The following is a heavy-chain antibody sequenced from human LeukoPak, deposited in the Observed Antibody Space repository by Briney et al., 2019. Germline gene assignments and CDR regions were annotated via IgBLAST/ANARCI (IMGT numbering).Heavy chain of an antibody. CDR2: IPYDGSNK. Sequence: PGRTLRLSCAASGFTFSSYAMHWVRQAPGKGLEWVALIPYDGSNKYYADSVKGRFTISRDNSKNTLYLQMNSLRVEDTAVYYCANYYGSGNYGRRFEYWGQGTLVTVSS. D-gene: IGHD3-10*01. V-gene: IGHV3-30*04. CDR3: ANYYGSGNYGRRFEY. CDR1: GFTFSSYA. J-gene: IGHJ4*02.